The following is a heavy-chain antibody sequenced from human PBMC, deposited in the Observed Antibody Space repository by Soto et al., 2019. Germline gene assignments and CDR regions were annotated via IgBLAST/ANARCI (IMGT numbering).Heavy chain of an antibody. J-gene: IGHJ4*02. CDR1: GFTFSNYH. CDR2: ISTSSRTI. V-gene: IGHV3-48*01. D-gene: IGHD3-10*01. CDR3: ARESYVSGSFFFDY. Sequence: GSLRLSCAASGFTFSNYHMNWVRQPPGKGLEWVSYISTSSRTIYYEDSVKGRFTISRDNAKNSLYLQLSGLRAEDTAVYYCARESYVSGSFFFDYWGPGTLVTVSS.